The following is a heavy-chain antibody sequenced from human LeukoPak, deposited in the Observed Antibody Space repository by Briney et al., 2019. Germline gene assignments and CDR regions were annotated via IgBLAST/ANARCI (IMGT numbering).Heavy chain of an antibody. Sequence: PGGSLRLSCAASGFTFSSYAMHWVRQAPGKGLEWVAVISYDGSNKYYADSVKGRFTISRDNSKNTLYLQMNSQRAEDTAVYYCARTEGYYTDFDYWGQGTLVTVSS. J-gene: IGHJ4*02. CDR3: ARTEGYYTDFDY. D-gene: IGHD3-3*01. V-gene: IGHV3-30-3*01. CDR1: GFTFSSYA. CDR2: ISYDGSNK.